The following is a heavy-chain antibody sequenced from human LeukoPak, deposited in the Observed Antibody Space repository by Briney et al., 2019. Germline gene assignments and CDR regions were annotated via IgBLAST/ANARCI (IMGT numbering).Heavy chain of an antibody. CDR1: GFTFSTYD. J-gene: IGHJ4*02. CDR2: ISSDGGST. CDR3: ARGHYCGSTSCYAFDY. Sequence: GGSQRLSCAASGFTFSTYDMHWVRQAPGKGLEYVSSISSDGGSTYYAKSVKGRFTITRDISKNTLYLQMGSLRAEDMAVYYCARGHYCGSTSCYAFDYSGQGTLATVSS. D-gene: IGHD2-2*01. V-gene: IGHV3-64*01.